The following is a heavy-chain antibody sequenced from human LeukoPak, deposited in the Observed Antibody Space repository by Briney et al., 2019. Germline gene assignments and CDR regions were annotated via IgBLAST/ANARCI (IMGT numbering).Heavy chain of an antibody. V-gene: IGHV3-33*08. CDR2: TWYDGRNK. CDR3: ARICVPYYHYYGLDV. J-gene: IGHJ6*02. Sequence: GGSLRLSCAASGFTFSSYTMNWVRQAPGKGLEWVAVTWYDGRNKYYADSVKGRFTISRDNSKNTLYLQMNSLRAEDTAVYYCARICVPYYHYYGLDVWGQGTTVTVSS. CDR1: GFTFSSYT.